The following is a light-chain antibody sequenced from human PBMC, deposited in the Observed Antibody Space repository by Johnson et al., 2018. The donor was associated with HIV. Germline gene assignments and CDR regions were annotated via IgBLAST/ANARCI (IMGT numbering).Light chain of an antibody. CDR2: ENS. CDR3: GTWDSSLSAGGV. Sequence: QSVLTQPPSVSAAPGQKVTISCSGSSSNIGNNYVSWYQQLPGTAPKLLIYENSNRPSGIPDRFSGSKSGTSATLAITGLQTGDEADYYCGTWDSSLSAGGVFGTGTKVTVL. V-gene: IGLV1-51*02. J-gene: IGLJ1*01. CDR1: SSNIGNNY.